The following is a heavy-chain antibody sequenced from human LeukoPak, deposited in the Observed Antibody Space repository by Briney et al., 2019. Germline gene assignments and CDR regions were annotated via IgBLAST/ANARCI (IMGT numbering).Heavy chain of an antibody. D-gene: IGHD1-7*01. J-gene: IGHJ4*02. V-gene: IGHV4-59*12. CDR3: ARTVYGGTTREVSEYYFDY. Sequence: SETLSLTCTVSGGSISSYYWSWIRQPPGKGLEWIGYIYYSGSTNYNPSLKSRVTISVDTSKNQFSLKLSSVTAADTAVYYCARTVYGGTTREVSEYYFDYWGQGTLVTVSS. CDR1: GGSISSYY. CDR2: IYYSGST.